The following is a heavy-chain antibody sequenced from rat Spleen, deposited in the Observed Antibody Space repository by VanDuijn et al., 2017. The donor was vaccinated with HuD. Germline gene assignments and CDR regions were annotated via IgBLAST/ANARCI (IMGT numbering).Heavy chain of an antibody. J-gene: IGHJ2*01. V-gene: IGHV5-27*01. CDR2: ISTGDSP. CDR3: TTGVYPGNFDF. Sequence: EVQLVESDGDLVQPGRSLKLSCAASGFTFSNYYMAWVRQAPTKGLEWVAYISTGDSPYYRDSVKGRFTISRDNAKSTLYLQMDSLRSEDTATYSCTTGVYPGNFDFWGQGVMVTVSS. D-gene: IGHD1-4*01. CDR1: GFTFSNYY.